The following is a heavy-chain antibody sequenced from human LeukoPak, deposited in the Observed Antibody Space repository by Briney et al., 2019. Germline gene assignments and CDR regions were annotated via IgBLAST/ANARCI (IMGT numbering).Heavy chain of an antibody. D-gene: IGHD6-13*01. CDR2: ISGSGGST. Sequence: GGSLRLSCAASGFTFSSYAMSWVSQAPGKGLEWVSAISGSGGSTYYADSVKGRFTISRDNSKNTLYLQMNSLRAEDTAVYYCAKTIAAAGRGYFQHWGQGTLVTVSS. V-gene: IGHV3-23*01. CDR3: AKTIAAAGRGYFQH. CDR1: GFTFSSYA. J-gene: IGHJ1*01.